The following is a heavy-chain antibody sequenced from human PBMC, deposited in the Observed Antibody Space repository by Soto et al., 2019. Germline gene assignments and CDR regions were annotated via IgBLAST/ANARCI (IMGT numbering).Heavy chain of an antibody. CDR3: ARDGGITIFGVVTLKSPDARFDY. V-gene: IGHV1-18*01. Sequence: QVQLVQSGAEVKKPGASVKVSCKASGYTFTSYGISWVRQAPGQGLEWMGWISAYNGNTNYAQKLQGGVTMTTDTATSTAYMELRSLRSDDTAVYYCARDGGITIFGVVTLKSPDARFDYWGQGTLVTVSS. J-gene: IGHJ4*02. CDR1: GYTFTSYG. D-gene: IGHD3-3*01. CDR2: ISAYNGNT.